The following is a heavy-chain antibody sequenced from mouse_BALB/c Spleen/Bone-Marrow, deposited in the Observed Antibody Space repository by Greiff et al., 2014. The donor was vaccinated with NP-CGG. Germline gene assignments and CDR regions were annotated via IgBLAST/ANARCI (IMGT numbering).Heavy chain of an antibody. Sequence: SGAGLVKPGASVKLSCKASGYTFTEYIIHWIKQRSGQGPHPIGWFYPGSGSIKYNEKFKDKATLTADKSSSTVYMELSRLTSEDSAVYFCARHEGGGYFDYWGQGTTLTVSS. J-gene: IGHJ2*01. V-gene: IGHV1-62-2*01. CDR1: GYTFTEYI. D-gene: IGHD1-1*02. CDR3: ARHEGGGYFDY. CDR2: FYPGSGSI.